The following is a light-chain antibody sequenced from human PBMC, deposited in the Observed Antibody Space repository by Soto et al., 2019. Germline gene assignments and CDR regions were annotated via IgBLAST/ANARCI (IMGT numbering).Light chain of an antibody. CDR1: QSVNNY. CDR3: QQYGYSPIT. CDR2: AAS. V-gene: IGKV3-20*01. J-gene: IGKJ5*01. Sequence: MVLTQSPATLSLSPGGGACLACRASQSVNNYLAWYQQRPGQPPRLLIYAASSRATCIPDRFSGSGSGTDFTLTIDGLEPEDFVVYYCQQYGYSPITFGQGTRLEIK.